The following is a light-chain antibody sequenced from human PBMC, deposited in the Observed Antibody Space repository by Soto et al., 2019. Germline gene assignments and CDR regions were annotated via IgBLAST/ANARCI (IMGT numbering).Light chain of an antibody. CDR2: DAS. CDR3: QQNLGVHT. CDR1: QSVSSSY. J-gene: IGKJ1*01. V-gene: IGKV3-20*01. Sequence: ENVLTQSPGTLSLSPGERVTLSCRASQSVSSSYLAWYQQKPGQAPRLLIYDASNRATGIPARLSGSGSGTDFTLTISSLEPEDSAVYYCQQNLGVHTFGQGTKVDIK.